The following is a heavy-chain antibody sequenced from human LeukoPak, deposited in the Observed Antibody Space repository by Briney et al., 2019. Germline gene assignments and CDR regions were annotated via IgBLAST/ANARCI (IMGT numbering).Heavy chain of an antibody. V-gene: IGHV4-34*01. J-gene: IGHJ4*02. D-gene: IGHD2-15*01. CDR1: GGSFSGYY. Sequence: PSETLSLTCAVYGGSFSGYYWSWIRQPPGKGLEWIGEINHSGSTNYNPSLKSRVTISVDTSKNQFSLKLSSVTAADTAVYYCARYGYCSGGSCLYFDYWGQGTLVTVSS. CDR2: INHSGST. CDR3: ARYGYCSGGSCLYFDY.